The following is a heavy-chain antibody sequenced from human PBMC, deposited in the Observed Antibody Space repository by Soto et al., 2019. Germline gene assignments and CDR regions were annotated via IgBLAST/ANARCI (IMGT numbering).Heavy chain of an antibody. V-gene: IGHV3-53*01. J-gene: IGHJ4*02. CDR3: AKTLGWEPGFVDY. CDR1: GFIVTNHY. Sequence: GGSLRLSCAASGFIVTNHYMSWVRQAPGKGLEWVSVIYSGGSRYYADSVKGRFTISRDDTKNTLSLQMNSLRIEDTAVYYCAKTLGWEPGFVDYWGQGTLVTVSS. D-gene: IGHD1-26*01. CDR2: IYSGGSR.